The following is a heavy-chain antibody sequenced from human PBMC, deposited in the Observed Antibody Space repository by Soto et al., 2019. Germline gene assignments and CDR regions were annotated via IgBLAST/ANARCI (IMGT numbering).Heavy chain of an antibody. CDR3: AKVVWELLGYLDY. CDR2: ISYDGSNK. Sequence: PGGSLRLSCAASGFTFSSYGMHWVRQAPGKGLEWVAVISYDGSNKYYADSVKGRFTISRDNSKNTLYLQMNSLRAEDTAVYYCAKVVWELLGYLDYWGQGTLVTV. CDR1: GFTFSSYG. J-gene: IGHJ4*02. D-gene: IGHD1-26*01. V-gene: IGHV3-30*18.